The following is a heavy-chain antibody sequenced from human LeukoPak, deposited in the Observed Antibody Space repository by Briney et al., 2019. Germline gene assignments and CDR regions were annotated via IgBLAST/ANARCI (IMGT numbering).Heavy chain of an antibody. D-gene: IGHD2-2*01. CDR1: GFTFSDFW. CDR2: IYAGGGT. Sequence: GGSLRLSCAASGFTFSDFWMHWVRQAPAKGLEWVSVIYAGGGTYYADFVKGRFTISRDTSENTLFLQMNSLSAEDTAMYYCASAMNFGHFDLWGRGTLVAVSS. J-gene: IGHJ2*01. CDR3: ASAMNFGHFDL. V-gene: IGHV3-53*01.